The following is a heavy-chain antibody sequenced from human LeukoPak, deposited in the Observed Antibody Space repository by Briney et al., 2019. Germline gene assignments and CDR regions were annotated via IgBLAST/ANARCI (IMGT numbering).Heavy chain of an antibody. D-gene: IGHD2-15*01. V-gene: IGHV3-7*01. CDR1: GFTFSSYW. CDR3: ARKGSYYYGMDV. CDR2: IKQDGSEK. Sequence: GGSLRLSCAPSGFTFSSYWMSWVRQAPGKGLEWVANIKQDGSEKYYVDSVKGRFTISRDNAKNSLYLQMNSLRAEDTAVYYCARKGSYYYGMDVWGQGTTVTVSS. J-gene: IGHJ6*02.